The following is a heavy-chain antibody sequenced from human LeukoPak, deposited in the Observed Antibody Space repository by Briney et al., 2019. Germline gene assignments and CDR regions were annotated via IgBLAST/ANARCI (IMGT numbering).Heavy chain of an antibody. V-gene: IGHV3-30*19. CDR1: GFTFSNYG. Sequence: GGSLRLSCAASGFTFSNYGMHWVRQAPGKGLEWVAFVYYDGNNKYYADSVKGRFTISRDNSKNTLYLQMNSLRAEDTAVYYCARDGIVGATQIDYWGQGTLVTVSS. D-gene: IGHD1-26*01. CDR3: ARDGIVGATQIDY. J-gene: IGHJ4*02. CDR2: VYYDGNNK.